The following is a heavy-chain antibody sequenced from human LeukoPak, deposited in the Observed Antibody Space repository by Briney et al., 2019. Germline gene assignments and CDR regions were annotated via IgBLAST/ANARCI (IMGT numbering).Heavy chain of an antibody. Sequence: ASVKVSCKASGYTFTSYGIGWVRQAPGQGLEWMGWISAYNGNTNYAQKLQGRVTMTTDTSTSTAYMELRSLRSDDTAVYYCARDGNSGYDYYYYYGMDVWGKGTTVTVSS. CDR1: GYTFTSYG. CDR3: ARDGNSGYDYYYYYGMDV. D-gene: IGHD5-12*01. V-gene: IGHV1-18*04. CDR2: ISAYNGNT. J-gene: IGHJ6*04.